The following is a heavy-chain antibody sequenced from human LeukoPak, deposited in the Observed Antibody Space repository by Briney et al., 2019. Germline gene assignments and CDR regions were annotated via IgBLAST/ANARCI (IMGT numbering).Heavy chain of an antibody. J-gene: IGHJ4*02. CDR3: AIVYYDSSGLAQFDY. D-gene: IGHD3-22*01. Sequence: SETLSLTCTVSGGSISSGDYYWSWIRQPPGKGLEWIGYISYSGSIYYNPSLKSRVTISVDTSKNQFSLKLSSVTAADTAVYFCAIVYYDSSGLAQFDYWGQGTLVTVSS. CDR2: ISYSGSI. V-gene: IGHV4-30-4*08. CDR1: GGSISSGDYY.